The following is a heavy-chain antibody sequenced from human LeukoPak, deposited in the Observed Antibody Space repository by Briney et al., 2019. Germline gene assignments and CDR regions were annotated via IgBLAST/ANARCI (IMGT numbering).Heavy chain of an antibody. D-gene: IGHD2-2*01. CDR1: GFIFSRYA. V-gene: IGHV3-64D*09. J-gene: IGHJ4*02. CDR2: ISSDGDNT. CDR3: VKNFGYCSSISCYVFDY. Sequence: GGSLRLSCSASGFIFSRYAMRWVRQTPGKGLEYVSAISSDGDNTYYADSVKDRFTISRDNSKNTLYLQMRSLRTEDTAVYSCVKNFGYCSSISCYVFDYWGQGTLVTVSS.